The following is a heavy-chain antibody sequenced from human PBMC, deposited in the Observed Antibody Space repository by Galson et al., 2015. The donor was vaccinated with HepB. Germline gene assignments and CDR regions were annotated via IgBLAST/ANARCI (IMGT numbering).Heavy chain of an antibody. CDR1: GGSISNYF. Sequence: TLSLTCTVAGGSISNYFWSWIRQPPGKGLEWIGFVYYSGSTNYNPSLRSRVTMSMDTSNNQFSLRLSSVTAADTAVYYCARVEKGTKPGITLYWYFDLWGRGTLVTVSS. D-gene: IGHD3-3*01. J-gene: IGHJ2*01. CDR2: VYYSGST. V-gene: IGHV4-59*01. CDR3: ARVEKGTKPGITLYWYFDL.